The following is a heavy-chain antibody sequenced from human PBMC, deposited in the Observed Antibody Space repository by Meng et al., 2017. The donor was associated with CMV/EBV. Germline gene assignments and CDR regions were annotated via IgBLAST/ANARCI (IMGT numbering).Heavy chain of an antibody. CDR2: ISSSSSTI. CDR3: ARDWGGTSFKHLPHNDY. D-gene: IGHD3-16*01. V-gene: IGHV3-48*04. CDR1: GFTFSSYS. J-gene: IGHJ4*02. Sequence: GESLKISRAASGFTFSSYSMNWVRQAPGKGLEWVSYISSSSSTIYYADSVKGRFTISRDNAKNSLYLQMNSLRAEDTAVYYCARDWGGTSFKHLPHNDYWGQGTLVTVSS.